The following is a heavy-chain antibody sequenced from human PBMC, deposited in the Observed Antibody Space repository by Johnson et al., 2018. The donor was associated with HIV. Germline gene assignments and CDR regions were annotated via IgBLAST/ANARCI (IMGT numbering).Heavy chain of an antibody. CDR1: GFTFSSYG. D-gene: IGHD1-26*01. Sequence: QVQLVESGGGVVQPGRSLRLSCAASGFTFSSYGMHWVRQAPGKGLEWVAVISYDGSNTYYADSVKGRFTISRDNSKNTLYLQMTSLRAEDTAMYFCARPWGGSSSDAFDIWGQGTMVTVSS. CDR2: ISYDGSNT. V-gene: IGHV3-30*03. J-gene: IGHJ3*02. CDR3: ARPWGGSSSDAFDI.